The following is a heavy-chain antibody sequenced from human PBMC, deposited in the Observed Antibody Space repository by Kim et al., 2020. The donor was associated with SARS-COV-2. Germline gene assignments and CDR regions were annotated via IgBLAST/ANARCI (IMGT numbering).Heavy chain of an antibody. CDR3: ARHYSHQTEVEPDPERYFDL. J-gene: IGHJ2*01. CDR1: GGSISSYY. CDR2: IYYSGST. D-gene: IGHD2-2*01. Sequence: SETLSLTCTVSGGSISSYYWSWIRQPPGKGLEWIGYIYYSGSTNYNPSLKSRVTISVDTSKNQFSLKLSSVTAADTAVYYCARHYSHQTEVEPDPERYFDLWGRGTLVTVSS. V-gene: IGHV4-59*08.